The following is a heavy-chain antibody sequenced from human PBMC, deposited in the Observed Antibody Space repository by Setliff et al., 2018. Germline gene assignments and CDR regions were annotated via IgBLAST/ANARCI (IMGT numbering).Heavy chain of an antibody. Sequence: GGSLRLSCAASGFTFNIYEMNWVHQAPGKGLEWVSYISTSGSTIYYADPVKGRFTISRDNAKNSLYLQMNSLRAEDTAVYYCARNRLVDYWGQGTLVTVSS. D-gene: IGHD6-6*01. J-gene: IGHJ4*02. CDR1: GFTFNIYE. CDR2: ISTSGSTI. CDR3: ARNRLVDY. V-gene: IGHV3-48*03.